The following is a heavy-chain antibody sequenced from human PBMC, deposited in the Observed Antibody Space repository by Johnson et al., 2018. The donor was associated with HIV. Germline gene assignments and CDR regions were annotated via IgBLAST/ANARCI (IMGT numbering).Heavy chain of an antibody. Sequence: VQLVESGGGVVQPGGSLRLSCAASGFTFSSYAMSWVRQAPGKGLEWVSAISGSGGSTYYADSVKGRFTISRDNSKKTLYLQVNSLRDEDTAVYYCARGRITMIGVDLRGGGFDIWGQGTTVTVSS. V-gene: IGHV3-23*04. CDR2: ISGSGGST. CDR1: GFTFSSYA. D-gene: IGHD3-22*01. CDR3: ARGRITMIGVDLRGGGFDI. J-gene: IGHJ3*02.